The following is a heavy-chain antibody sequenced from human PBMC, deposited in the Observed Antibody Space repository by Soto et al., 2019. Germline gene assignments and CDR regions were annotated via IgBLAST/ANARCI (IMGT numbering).Heavy chain of an antibody. J-gene: IGHJ4*02. CDR2: ISWNSGSI. CDR3: ASTGIAAAIYY. CDR1: GFTFDDYA. V-gene: IGHV3-9*01. D-gene: IGHD6-13*01. Sequence: GGSLRLSCAASGFTFDDYAMHWVRQAPGKGLEWVSGISWNSGSIGYADSVKGRFTISRDNAKNSLYLQMNSLRAEDTALYYCASTGIAAAIYYWGQGTLVTVSS.